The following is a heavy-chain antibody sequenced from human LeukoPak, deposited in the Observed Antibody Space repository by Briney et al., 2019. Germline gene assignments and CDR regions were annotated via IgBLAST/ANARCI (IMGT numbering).Heavy chain of an antibody. D-gene: IGHD2-15*01. Sequence: GGSLRLSCVASGFTFSFYWMAWVRQAPGKGLEWVANIKQDGSEKYYVDSARGRFTISRDNAKNSLYLQMNSLRAEDTAVYYCAREYSTGFDPWGQGTLVTVSS. V-gene: IGHV3-7*01. CDR1: GFTFSFYW. CDR2: IKQDGSEK. CDR3: AREYSTGFDP. J-gene: IGHJ5*02.